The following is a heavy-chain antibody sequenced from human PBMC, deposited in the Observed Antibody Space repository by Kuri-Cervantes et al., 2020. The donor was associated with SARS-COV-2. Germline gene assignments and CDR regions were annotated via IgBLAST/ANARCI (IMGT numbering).Heavy chain of an antibody. CDR1: GGTFSSYA. V-gene: IGHV1-69*04. Sequence: SVKVSCKASGGTFSSYAISWVRQAPGQGLEWMGRIIPILGIANYAQKFQGRVTITADKSTSTACMELSSLRSEDTAVYYCAREYYDILTGHQLFDYWGQGTLVTVSS. CDR3: AREYYDILTGHQLFDY. J-gene: IGHJ4*02. CDR2: IIPILGIA. D-gene: IGHD3-9*01.